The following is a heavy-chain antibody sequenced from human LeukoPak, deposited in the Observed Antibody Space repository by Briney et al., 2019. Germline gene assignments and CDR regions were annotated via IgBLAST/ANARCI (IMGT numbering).Heavy chain of an antibody. J-gene: IGHJ4*01. CDR2: IYYSGST. V-gene: IGHV4-59*08. D-gene: IGHD3-22*01. Sequence: PSQTLSLTCTVSGGSISSYYWSWIRQPPGKGPEWIGYIYYSGSTNYNPSLKSRVTISVDTSKNQFSLKLSSVTAADTAVYYCARQPYYYDSSGYYVYYFDYWGQEPWSPSPQ. CDR1: GGSISSYY. CDR3: ARQPYYYDSSGYYVYYFDY.